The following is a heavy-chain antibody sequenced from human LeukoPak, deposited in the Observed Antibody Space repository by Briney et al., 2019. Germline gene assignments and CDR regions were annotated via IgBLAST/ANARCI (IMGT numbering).Heavy chain of an antibody. CDR1: GFTFSDYY. J-gene: IGHJ4*02. Sequence: GRAPRLSCAAPGFTFSDYYMSWIRPTPGEGVEWVSYISGSGTTMEYAKSVKGRFTISRDNAKDSLYLQMNSLEAEDTAVYYCAKGHTYGMIWGQGTLVSVSS. D-gene: IGHD2-8*01. V-gene: IGHV3-11*01. CDR2: ISGSGTTM. CDR3: AKGHTYGMI.